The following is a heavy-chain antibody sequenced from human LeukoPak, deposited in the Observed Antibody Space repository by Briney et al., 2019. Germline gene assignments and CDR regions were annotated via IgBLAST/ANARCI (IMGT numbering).Heavy chain of an antibody. CDR2: IIPIFGTA. V-gene: IGHV1-69*13. CDR1: GYTFTSYA. CDR3: ARVGGDYDFWSGSKTNNWFDP. Sequence: GASVKVSCKASGYTFTSYAISWVRQAPGQGLEWMGGIIPIFGTANYAQKFQGRVTITADESTSTAYMELSSLRSEDTAVYYCARVGGDYDFWSGSKTNNWFDPWGQGTLVTVSS. D-gene: IGHD3-3*01. J-gene: IGHJ5*02.